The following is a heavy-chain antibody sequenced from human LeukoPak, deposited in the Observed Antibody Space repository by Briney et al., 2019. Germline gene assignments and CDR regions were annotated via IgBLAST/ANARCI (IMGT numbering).Heavy chain of an antibody. CDR1: GGSISSGDYY. V-gene: IGHV4-30-4*02. D-gene: IGHD6-19*01. CDR3: ASGVVVWYSSGLRYYGMDV. CDR2: IYYSGST. Sequence: NSSETLSLTCTVSGGSISSGDYYWSWIRQPPGKGLEWIGYIYYSGSTYYNPSLKSRVTISVDTSKNQFSLKLSSVTAADTAVYYCASGVVVWYSSGLRYYGMDVWGQGTTVTVSS. J-gene: IGHJ6*02.